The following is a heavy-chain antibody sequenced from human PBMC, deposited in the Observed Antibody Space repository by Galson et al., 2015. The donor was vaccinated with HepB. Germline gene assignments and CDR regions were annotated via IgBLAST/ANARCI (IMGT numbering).Heavy chain of an antibody. J-gene: IGHJ4*02. CDR3: ARGWFDSTGYYAGFDH. CDR1: GFTFSDHD. CDR2: IGSGDDT. D-gene: IGHD3-22*01. Sequence: SLRLSCAASGFTFSDHDMHWVRRPTGKGLEWVSTIGSGDDTYYQGSVKGRFTISGENAKNSLYLQMNSLRAGDTAVYYCARGWFDSTGYYAGFDHWGQGILVIVSS. V-gene: IGHV3-13*04.